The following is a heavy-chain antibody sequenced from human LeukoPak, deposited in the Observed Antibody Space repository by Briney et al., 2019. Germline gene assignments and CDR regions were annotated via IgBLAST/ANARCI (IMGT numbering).Heavy chain of an antibody. V-gene: IGHV3-21*01. CDR2: ISSSSSYI. D-gene: IGHD3-10*02. CDR3: AELGITMIGGV. CDR1: GFTFSSYS. Sequence: GGSLRLSCAASGFTFSSYSMNWVRQAPGKGLEWVSSISSSSSYIYYADSVKGRFTISRDNAKNSLYLQMNSLRAEETDVYYCAELGITMIGGVWGKGPTVPI. J-gene: IGHJ6*03.